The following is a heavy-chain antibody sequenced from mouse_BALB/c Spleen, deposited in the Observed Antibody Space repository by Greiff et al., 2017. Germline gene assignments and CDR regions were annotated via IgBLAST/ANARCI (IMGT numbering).Heavy chain of an antibody. CDR3: TRWGYVYYFDY. CDR2: IDPETGGT. Sequence: VQLQQSGAELVRPGASVTLSCKASGYTFTDYEMHWVKQTPVHGLEWIGAIDPETGGTAYNQKFKGKATLTADKSSSTAYMELRSLTSEDSAVYYCTRWGYVYYFDYWGQGTTLTVSS. CDR1: GYTFTDYE. V-gene: IGHV1-15*01. D-gene: IGHD2-14*01. J-gene: IGHJ2*01.